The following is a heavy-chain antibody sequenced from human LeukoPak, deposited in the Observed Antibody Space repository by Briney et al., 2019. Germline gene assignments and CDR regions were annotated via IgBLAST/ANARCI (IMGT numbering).Heavy chain of an antibody. D-gene: IGHD3-22*01. CDR3: AKGVQTKTYYYDSSGYYHFDY. Sequence: GGSLRLSCAASGFTFSSYAMSWVRQAPGKGLEWVSGINGRGDSTAYAASVEGRFTISRDNSKNTLYLQMNSLRVEDTAVYYCAKGVQTKTYYYDSSGYYHFDYWGQGTLVTVSS. CDR2: INGRGDST. J-gene: IGHJ4*02. CDR1: GFTFSSYA. V-gene: IGHV3-23*01.